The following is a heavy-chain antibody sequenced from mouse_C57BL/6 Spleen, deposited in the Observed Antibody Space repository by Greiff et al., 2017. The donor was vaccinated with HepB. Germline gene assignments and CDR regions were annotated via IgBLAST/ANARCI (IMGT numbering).Heavy chain of an antibody. CDR3: AREVFNYFDY. Sequence: VKLMESGAELARPGASVKLSCKASGYTFTSYGISWVKQRTGQGLEWIGEIYPRSGNTYYNEKFKGKATLTADKSSSTAYMELRSLTSEDSAVYFCAREVFNYFDYWGQGTTLTVSS. V-gene: IGHV1-81*01. CDR2: IYPRSGNT. CDR1: GYTFTSYG. J-gene: IGHJ2*01.